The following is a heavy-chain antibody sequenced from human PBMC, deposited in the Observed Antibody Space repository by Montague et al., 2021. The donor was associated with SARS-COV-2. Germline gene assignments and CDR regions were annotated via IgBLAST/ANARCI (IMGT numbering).Heavy chain of an antibody. Sequence: SETLSLTCAVYGESFSGYYWTWIRQPPGKGLEWIGEINHRGSTKYNPSLKSRVTISVDTSENQFSLRLSSVTAADTAVYYCARGHQGATMIVVVMVGEQYYFDYWGQGTLVTVSS. D-gene: IGHD3-22*01. J-gene: IGHJ4*02. CDR2: INHRGST. CDR1: GESFSGYY. CDR3: ARGHQGATMIVVVMVGEQYYFDY. V-gene: IGHV4-34*01.